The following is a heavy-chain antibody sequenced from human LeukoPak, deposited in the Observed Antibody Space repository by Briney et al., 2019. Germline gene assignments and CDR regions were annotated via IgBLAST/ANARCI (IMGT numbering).Heavy chain of an antibody. CDR1: GYTFTSYY. Sequence: ASVKVSSKASGYTFTSYYMHWVRQAPGQGLEWMGIINPSGGSTSYAQKFQGRVTMTRDTSTSTVYMELSSLRSEDTAVYYCARDLLPSSWYPRSPGESWGQGTLVTVSS. CDR3: ARDLLPSSWYPRSPGES. V-gene: IGHV1-46*01. CDR2: INPSGGST. D-gene: IGHD6-13*01. J-gene: IGHJ4*02.